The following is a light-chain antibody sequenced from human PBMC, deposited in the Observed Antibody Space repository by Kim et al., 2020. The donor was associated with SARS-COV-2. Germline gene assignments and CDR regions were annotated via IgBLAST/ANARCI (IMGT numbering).Light chain of an antibody. J-gene: IGKJ5*01. Sequence: EIVMTQSPATLSVSPGERATLSCRASQSVRSNLAWYQQKPGQAPRLLIYNASTRVTGIPARFSASGSGTEFTLTISSLQSEDFAVYYCQRYDNWPPITFGQGTRLEIK. CDR1: QSVRSN. V-gene: IGKV3-15*01. CDR2: NAS. CDR3: QRYDNWPPIT.